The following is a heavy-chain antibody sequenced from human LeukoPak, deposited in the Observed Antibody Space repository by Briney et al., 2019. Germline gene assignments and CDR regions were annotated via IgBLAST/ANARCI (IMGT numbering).Heavy chain of an antibody. Sequence: GGSLRLSCAASGFTFSDYGIHWVRRAPGKGLEWVAVIWSDGSNKYYADSVKGRFTISRNNSRKTLYLQMNSLRVEDTAVYYCVRASGSFDYWGQGTLVTVSS. D-gene: IGHD3-10*01. CDR1: GFTFSDYG. CDR3: VRASGSFDY. V-gene: IGHV3-33*01. CDR2: IWSDGSNK. J-gene: IGHJ4*02.